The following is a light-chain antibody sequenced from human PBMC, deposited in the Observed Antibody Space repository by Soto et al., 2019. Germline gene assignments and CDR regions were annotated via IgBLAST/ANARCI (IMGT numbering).Light chain of an antibody. Sequence: AIRMTQSPSSLSASTGDRVTITCRASQGISSYLAWYQQKPGKAPKLLIYAASTLQSGVPSRFSGSGSGTDFTLTISCLQSEDFAADYCHHYYIYPRTFGQGTKVEIK. CDR1: QGISSY. CDR2: AAS. V-gene: IGKV1-8*01. CDR3: HHYYIYPRT. J-gene: IGKJ1*01.